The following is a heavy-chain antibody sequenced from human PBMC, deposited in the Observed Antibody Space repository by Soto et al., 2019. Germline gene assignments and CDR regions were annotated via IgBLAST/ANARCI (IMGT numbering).Heavy chain of an antibody. Sequence: GGSTYYADSVKGRFTISRDNSKNTLYLQMNSLRAEDTAVYYCAKDGHYYDSSGYYPYWYFDLWGRGTLVTVSS. CDR2: GGST. V-gene: IGHV3-23*01. CDR3: AKDGHYYDSSGYYPYWYFDL. J-gene: IGHJ2*01. D-gene: IGHD3-22*01.